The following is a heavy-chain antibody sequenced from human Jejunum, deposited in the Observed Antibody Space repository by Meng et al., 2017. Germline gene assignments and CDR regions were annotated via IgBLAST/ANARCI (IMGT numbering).Heavy chain of an antibody. CDR3: TRGNERAKSGDS. Sequence: VPLNMGGGGLLQPSANLSFTCAVDRRSVRGFYLSWIRQPPGKGLEWIGGIHPSGSTDYNPSLKSRLTISLDTSKNQFSLSLNSATAADTGIYYCTRGNERAKSGDSWGQGTLVTVSS. CDR1: RRSVRGFY. CDR2: IHPSGST. J-gene: IGHJ4*02. D-gene: IGHD1-1*01. V-gene: IGHV4-34*01.